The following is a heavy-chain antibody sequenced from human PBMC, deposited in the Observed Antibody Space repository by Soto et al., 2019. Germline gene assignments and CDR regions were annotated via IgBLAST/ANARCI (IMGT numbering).Heavy chain of an antibody. J-gene: IGHJ4*02. Sequence: ASVKVSCKASGYTFTGYYMHWVRQAPGQGLEWMGWINPNSGGTNYAQKFQGWVTMTRDTSISTAYMELSRLRSDDTAVYYCARGPYYDYPPADFDYWGQGTLVTVSS. CDR2: INPNSGGT. CDR3: ARGPYYDYPPADFDY. D-gene: IGHD3-3*01. CDR1: GYTFTGYY. V-gene: IGHV1-2*04.